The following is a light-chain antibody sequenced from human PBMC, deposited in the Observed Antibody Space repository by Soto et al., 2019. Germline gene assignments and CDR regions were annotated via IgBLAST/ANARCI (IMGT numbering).Light chain of an antibody. CDR1: QSISSN. CDR2: GAS. CDR3: QQYDNWPPTYT. Sequence: EIVMTQSPATLSMSPGERATLSCRASQSISSNLAWYQQKPAQAPRLLIYGASNRATGIPARFSGGGSETEFTLTISSLQSEDFAVYYCQQYDNWPPTYTFGQGTKLEIK. J-gene: IGKJ2*01. V-gene: IGKV3-15*01.